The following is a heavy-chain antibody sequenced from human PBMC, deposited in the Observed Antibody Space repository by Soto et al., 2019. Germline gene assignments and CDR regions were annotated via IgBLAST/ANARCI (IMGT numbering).Heavy chain of an antibody. V-gene: IGHV1-46*01. J-gene: IGHJ4*02. D-gene: IGHD2-15*01. CDR2: INPSGRTT. CDR3: ARVRGGSSEYFFDY. Sequence: ASVKVSCKASGYTFTRYNVHWVRQAPGQGLEWMAIINPSGRTTYYVQKFEGRVTLTTDTATSTVYMEVSSLRSDDTAVYYCARVRGGSSEYFFDYWGQGTLVTV. CDR1: GYTFTRYN.